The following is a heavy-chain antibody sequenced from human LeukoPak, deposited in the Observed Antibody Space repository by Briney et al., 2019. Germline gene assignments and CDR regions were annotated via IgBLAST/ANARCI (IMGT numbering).Heavy chain of an antibody. D-gene: IGHD2-2*01. Sequence: GGSLRLSCAASGFTLSSYGMHWVRQAPGKGLEWVAFIRYDGSNKYYADSVKGRFTISRDNSKNTLYLQMNSLRAEDTAVYYCAKDRYGSSGPLTFDIWGQGTMVTVSS. J-gene: IGHJ3*02. CDR3: AKDRYGSSGPLTFDI. CDR2: IRYDGSNK. V-gene: IGHV3-30*02. CDR1: GFTLSSYG.